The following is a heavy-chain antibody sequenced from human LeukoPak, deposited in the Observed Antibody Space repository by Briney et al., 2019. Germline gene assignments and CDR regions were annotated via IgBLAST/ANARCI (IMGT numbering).Heavy chain of an antibody. D-gene: IGHD4-23*01. CDR2: IYHSGST. V-gene: IGHV4-38-2*01. Sequence: SETLSLTCAVSGYFISSGYWGWIRQPPGKGLEWIGSIYHSGSTYYNPSLKSRVTISVDTSKNQFSLKLSSVTAADTAVYYCARQDYGGGYWGQGTLVTVSS. CDR1: GYFISSGY. J-gene: IGHJ4*02. CDR3: ARQDYGGGY.